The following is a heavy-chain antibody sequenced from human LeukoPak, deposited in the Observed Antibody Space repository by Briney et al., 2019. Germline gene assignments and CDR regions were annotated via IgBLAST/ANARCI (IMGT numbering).Heavy chain of an antibody. V-gene: IGHV4-39*07. D-gene: IGHD6-13*01. Sequence: ASETLSLTCTVSGGSISSSSYYWGWIRQPPGKGLEWIGSIYYSGSTYYNPSLKSRVTISVDTSKNQFSLKLSSVTAADTAVYYCARARIAAASDYWGQGTLVTVSS. J-gene: IGHJ4*02. CDR2: IYYSGST. CDR3: ARARIAAASDY. CDR1: GGSISSSSYY.